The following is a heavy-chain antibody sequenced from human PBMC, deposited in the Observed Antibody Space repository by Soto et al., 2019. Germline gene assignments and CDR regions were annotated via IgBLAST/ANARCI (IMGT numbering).Heavy chain of an antibody. CDR2: IKPDGTEK. CDR3: ARGRGLDV. CDR1: GFTFSNFW. J-gene: IGHJ6*02. Sequence: EVQVVESGGDVVQPGGSQRLSCAASGFTFSNFWMTWVRQAPGKGLEWVANIKPDGTEKYYVDSVKGRFTVSRDNAKNSLDLQMNSLRVEETAVYYCARGRGLDVRGQGTTVTVSS. V-gene: IGHV3-7*04.